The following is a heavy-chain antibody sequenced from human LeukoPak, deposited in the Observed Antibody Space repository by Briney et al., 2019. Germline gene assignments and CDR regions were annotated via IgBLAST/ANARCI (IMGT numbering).Heavy chain of an antibody. CDR3: ARALGSVVVMGMDAFDI. V-gene: IGHV1-2*02. Sequence: ASVKVSCKASGYTFTGYYMHWVRQAPGQGLEWMGWINPNSGGTNYAQKLQGRVTMTTDTSTSTAYMELRSLRSDDTAVYYCARALGSVVVMGMDAFDIWGQGTMVTVSS. CDR1: GYTFTGYY. D-gene: IGHD3-22*01. J-gene: IGHJ3*02. CDR2: INPNSGGT.